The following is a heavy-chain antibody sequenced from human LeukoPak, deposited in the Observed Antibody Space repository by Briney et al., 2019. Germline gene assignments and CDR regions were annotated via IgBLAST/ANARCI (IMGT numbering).Heavy chain of an antibody. CDR1: GFTFSNYD. CDR3: AKVHDTTISHPPGDY. Sequence: GGSLRLSCAASGFTFSNYDMHWVRQAPGKGLEWVAIIRYDGSNKYYADSVKGRFTISRDNSKNTLSLQMNSLRAEDTAVYYCAKVHDTTISHPPGDYWGRGTLVTVSS. J-gene: IGHJ4*02. D-gene: IGHD2/OR15-2a*01. CDR2: IRYDGSNK. V-gene: IGHV3-30*02.